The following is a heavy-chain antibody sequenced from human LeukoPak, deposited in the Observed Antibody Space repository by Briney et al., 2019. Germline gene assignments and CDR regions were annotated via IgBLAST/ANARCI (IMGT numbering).Heavy chain of an antibody. J-gene: IGHJ4*02. Sequence: GGSLRLSCAASGFTFSSYAMHWVRQAPGKGLEWMAVISYDGSNKYYADSVKGRFTISRDNSKNTLYLQMNSLRAEDTAVYYCAKDREQWLVHFFDYWGQGTLVTVSS. CDR1: GFTFSSYA. CDR3: AKDREQWLVHFFDY. D-gene: IGHD6-19*01. CDR2: ISYDGSNK. V-gene: IGHV3-30*18.